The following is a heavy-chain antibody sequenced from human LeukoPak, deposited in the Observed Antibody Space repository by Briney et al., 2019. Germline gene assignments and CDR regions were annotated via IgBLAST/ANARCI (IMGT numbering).Heavy chain of an antibody. V-gene: IGHV4-30-2*01. CDR2: IYHSGST. Sequence: PSETLSLTCAVSGGSISSGGYSWSWIRQPPGKGLEWIGFIYHSGSTYYNPSLKSRVTISVDRSKNQFSLKLSSVTAADTAVYYCARVNYYDSSGYYLVRAFDIWGQGTMVTVSS. D-gene: IGHD3-22*01. CDR1: GGSISSGGYS. J-gene: IGHJ3*02. CDR3: ARVNYYDSSGYYLVRAFDI.